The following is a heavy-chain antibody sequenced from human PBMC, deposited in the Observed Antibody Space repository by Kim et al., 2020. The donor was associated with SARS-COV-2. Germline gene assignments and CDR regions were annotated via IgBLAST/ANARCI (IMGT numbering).Heavy chain of an antibody. Sequence: DSVKGRFTISRDNAKNSLYLQMNSLRAEDTAVYYCARDGAYYGSGSYLDYWGQGTLVTVSS. D-gene: IGHD3-10*01. J-gene: IGHJ4*02. CDR3: ARDGAYYGSGSYLDY. V-gene: IGHV3-11*05.